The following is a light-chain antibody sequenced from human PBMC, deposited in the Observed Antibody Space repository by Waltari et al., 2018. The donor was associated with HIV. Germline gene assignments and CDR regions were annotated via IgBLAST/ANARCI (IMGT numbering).Light chain of an antibody. V-gene: IGLV2-14*03. Sequence: QSALTQPASVSGFLGQSINISCTGISTDSRFYQYVSWYKQHPGKIPKLIIFDINNRPAGVSGHFSGSRSGNTASLTFSGLQSGDEAHYYCASNRLDYTLIFGGGTKLTVL. CDR1: STDSRFYQY. CDR3: ASNRLDYTLI. CDR2: DIN. J-gene: IGLJ2*01.